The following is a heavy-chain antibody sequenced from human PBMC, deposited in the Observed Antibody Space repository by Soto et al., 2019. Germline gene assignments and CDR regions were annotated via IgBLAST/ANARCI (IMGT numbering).Heavy chain of an antibody. J-gene: IGHJ4*02. CDR3: ARYRYYDFWSGYYSSPDYFDY. D-gene: IGHD3-3*01. V-gene: IGHV1-3*01. CDR2: INAGNGNT. Sequence: GWINAGNGNTKYSQKFQGRVTITRDTSASTAYMELSSLRSEDTAVYYCARYRYYDFWSGYYSSPDYFDYWGQGTLVT.